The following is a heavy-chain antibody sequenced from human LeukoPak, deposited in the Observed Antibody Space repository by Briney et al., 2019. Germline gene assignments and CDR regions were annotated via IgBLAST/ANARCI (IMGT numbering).Heavy chain of an antibody. CDR1: EFTFSSYA. D-gene: IGHD3-9*01. V-gene: IGHV3-23*01. J-gene: IGHJ4*02. Sequence: GGSLRLSCAASEFTFSSYATSWVRQAPGKGLEWVSGISYSGGSTYYADSVKGRFTISRDNSKNTLYLQMNSLRAEDTAVYYCARSPYDILTGYYPDYWGQGTLVTVSS. CDR3: ARSPYDILTGYYPDY. CDR2: ISYSGGST.